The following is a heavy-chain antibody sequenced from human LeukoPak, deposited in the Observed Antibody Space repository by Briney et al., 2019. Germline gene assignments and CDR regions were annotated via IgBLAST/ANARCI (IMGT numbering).Heavy chain of an antibody. CDR3: ARDSYYYYYVYMDI. V-gene: IGHV3-7*01. CDR1: GFTFSSYW. Sequence: GGSQSLSCAASGFTFSSYWMAWVRQAPGKGLEWVANIKDDGSEKYYVDSVKGRFTISRDNAKNSLYLQLNSLSAEDTAVYYCARDSYYYYYVYMDIWGKGTPVTVSS. CDR2: IKDDGSEK. J-gene: IGHJ6*03.